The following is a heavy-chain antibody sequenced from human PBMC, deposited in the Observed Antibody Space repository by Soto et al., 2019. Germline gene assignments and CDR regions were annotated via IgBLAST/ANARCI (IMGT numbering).Heavy chain of an antibody. CDR2: INHSGST. D-gene: IGHD6-13*01. CDR1: GGSFSGYY. V-gene: IGHV4-34*01. J-gene: IGHJ4*02. CDR3: ARGSGIAAAGRGSFDY. Sequence: SATLSLTCAVYGGSFSGYYWSWIRQPPGKGLEWIGEINHSGSTNYNPSLKSRVTISVDTSKNQFSLKLSSVTAADTAVYYCARGSGIAAAGRGSFDYWGQGTLVTVSS.